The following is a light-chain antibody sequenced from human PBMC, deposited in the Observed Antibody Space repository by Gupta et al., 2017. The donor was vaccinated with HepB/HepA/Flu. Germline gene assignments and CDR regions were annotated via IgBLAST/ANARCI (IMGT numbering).Light chain of an antibody. CDR3: QQSDSTPLT. V-gene: IGKV1-39*01. CDR1: QSISSY. J-gene: IGKJ3*01. Sequence: LSASVGDRVTITCRASQSISSYLNWYQQKPGKAPKLLIYAASSLQSGVPSRFSGSGSGTDFTLTISSLQPEDFATYYCQQSDSTPLTFGHGTKVDIK. CDR2: AAS.